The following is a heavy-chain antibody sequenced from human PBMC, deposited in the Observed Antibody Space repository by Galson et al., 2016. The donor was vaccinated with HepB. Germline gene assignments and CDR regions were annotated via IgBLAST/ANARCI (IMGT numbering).Heavy chain of an antibody. D-gene: IGHD1-1*01. J-gene: IGHJ3*02. V-gene: IGHV3-23*01. CDR2: ISGSTGRT. CDR3: AKESPKNAGGAFDI. CDR1: GFTFSNYA. Sequence: SLRLSCAASGFTFSNYAMSWVRQAPGKGLEWVSAISGSTGRTYYADSVKGHFTISRDNYKNTLHLQMNSLRAGDTALYYCAKESPKNAGGAFDIWGQGTMVTVSS.